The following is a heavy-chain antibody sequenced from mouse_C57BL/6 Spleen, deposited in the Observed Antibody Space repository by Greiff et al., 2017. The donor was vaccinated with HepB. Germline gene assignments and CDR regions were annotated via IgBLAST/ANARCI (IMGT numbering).Heavy chain of an antibody. CDR3: ARSRNYYGSSYEGYAMDY. CDR2: IYPRSGNT. V-gene: IGHV1-81*01. D-gene: IGHD1-1*01. J-gene: IGHJ4*01. Sequence: VQLQQSGAELARPGASVKLSCKASGYTFTSYGISWVKQRTGQGLEWIGEIYPRSGNTYYNEKFKGKATLTADKSSSTAYMELRSLTSEDSAVYFCARSRNYYGSSYEGYAMDYWGQGTSVTVSS. CDR1: GYTFTSYG.